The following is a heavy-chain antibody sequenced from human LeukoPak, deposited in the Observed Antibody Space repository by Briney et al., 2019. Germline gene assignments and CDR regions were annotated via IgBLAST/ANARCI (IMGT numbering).Heavy chain of an antibody. D-gene: IGHD2-15*01. V-gene: IGHV3-23*01. CDR2: ISGSGGST. CDR1: GFTFSSYA. Sequence: QPGGSLRLSCAASGFTFSSYAMSWVRQAPGKGLEWVSAISGSGGSTYYADSVKGRFTISRDNSKNTLYLQMNSLRAEDTAVYYCARSGFVPLYGMDVWGQGTTVTVSS. J-gene: IGHJ6*02. CDR3: ARSGFVPLYGMDV.